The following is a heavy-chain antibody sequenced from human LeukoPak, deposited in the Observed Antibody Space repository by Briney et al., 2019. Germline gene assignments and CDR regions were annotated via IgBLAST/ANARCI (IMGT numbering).Heavy chain of an antibody. CDR3: ARDFGLVTGTPGY. CDR1: GFNFSSYW. V-gene: IGHV3-74*01. D-gene: IGHD1-7*01. Sequence: GGSLRLSCAASGFNFSSYWMHWVRQAPGKGLVWISRINYDGTTTSYADSVKGRFTISRDNAKNTLYLQMNSLRAEDTAAYYCARDFGLVTGTPGYWGQGTLVTVSS. J-gene: IGHJ4*02. CDR2: INYDGTTT.